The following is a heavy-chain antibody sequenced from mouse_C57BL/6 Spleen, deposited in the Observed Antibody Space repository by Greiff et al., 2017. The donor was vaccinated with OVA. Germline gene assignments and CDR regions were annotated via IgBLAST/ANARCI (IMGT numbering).Heavy chain of an antibody. CDR1: GFSLSTFGMG. CDR2: IWWDDDK. Sequence: QVTLKVSGPGILQPSQTLSLTCSFSGFSLSTFGMGVGWIRQPSGKGLEWLAHIWWDDDKYYNPALKSRLTISKDTSKNQVFLKIANVDTADTATYYCARIDPYYYGSSYNLSWFAYWGQGTLVTVSA. V-gene: IGHV8-8*01. CDR3: ARIDPYYYGSSYNLSWFAY. D-gene: IGHD1-1*01. J-gene: IGHJ3*01.